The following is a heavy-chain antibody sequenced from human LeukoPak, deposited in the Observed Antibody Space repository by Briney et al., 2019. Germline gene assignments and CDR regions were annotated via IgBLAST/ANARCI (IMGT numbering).Heavy chain of an antibody. D-gene: IGHD5-18*01. Sequence: ASVKVSCKASRYTFTGYYMHWVRQAPGQGLEWMGWIYPNSGGTNYVQKFQGRVTMTRDTSISTAYVELSRLRSDDTAVYYCARGTGEGYTYGRYYFDYWGQGTLVTVSS. J-gene: IGHJ4*02. V-gene: IGHV1-2*02. CDR3: ARGTGEGYTYGRYYFDY. CDR2: IYPNSGGT. CDR1: RYTFTGYY.